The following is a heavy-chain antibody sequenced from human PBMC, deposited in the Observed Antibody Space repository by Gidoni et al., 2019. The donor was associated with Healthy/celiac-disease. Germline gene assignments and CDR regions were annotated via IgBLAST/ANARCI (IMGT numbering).Heavy chain of an antibody. CDR3: ARGGAPIAAAGPLNWFDP. CDR1: GYTFTGYY. CDR2: INPNSGGT. V-gene: IGHV1-2*06. D-gene: IGHD6-13*01. J-gene: IGHJ5*02. Sequence: QVQLVQSGAEVKKPEASVKVSCKASGYTFTGYYIHWVRQAPGQGLEWMGRINPNSGGTNYAQKFQGRVTMTRDTSISAVYMDLSRLRSDDTAVYYCARGGAPIAAAGPLNWFDPWGQGTLVTVSS.